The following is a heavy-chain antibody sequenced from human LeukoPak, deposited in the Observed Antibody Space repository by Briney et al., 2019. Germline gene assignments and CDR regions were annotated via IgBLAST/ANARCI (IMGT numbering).Heavy chain of an antibody. CDR1: EFNFSNFA. CDR2: IGGSGGST. Sequence: AGESLRLSCAASEFNFSNFAMSWVRQAPGKGLEWVSAIGGSGGSTYYADSVKGRFTISRDNSKNTLYLQMNSLRAEDTAVYFCAKDVVVTATNYFDYWGQGTLVTVSS. D-gene: IGHD2-21*02. J-gene: IGHJ4*02. V-gene: IGHV3-23*01. CDR3: AKDVVVTATNYFDY.